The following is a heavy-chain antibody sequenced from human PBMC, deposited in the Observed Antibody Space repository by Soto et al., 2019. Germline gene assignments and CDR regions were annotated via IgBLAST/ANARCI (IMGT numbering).Heavy chain of an antibody. CDR3: ASGHDAYKVRY. CDR2: IYYTGNT. J-gene: IGHJ4*02. D-gene: IGHD1-1*01. CDR1: GFSVSDYPVH. Sequence: QVQVVESGGGVVQPGRSLRLSCAASGFSVSDYPVHWIRQLPGKGLEWIGYIYYTGNTYYNPSLKSRPTISIDTSENQFSLKLTSVTAADTAVYFCASGHDAYKVRYWGQGTLVTVSS. V-gene: IGHV4-31*02.